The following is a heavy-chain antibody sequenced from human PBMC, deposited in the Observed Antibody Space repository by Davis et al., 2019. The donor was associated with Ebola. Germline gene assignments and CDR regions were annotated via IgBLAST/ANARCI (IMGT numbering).Heavy chain of an antibody. Sequence: MPSETLSLTCAVYGGSFSGYYWTWIRQPPGKGLEWIGEINYSGSTNYNPSLKSRVTISVDTSKNQFSLRVRSVTAADTAVYYCARGGGYGGYGMDVWGQGTTVTVSS. J-gene: IGHJ6*02. CDR2: INYSGST. CDR1: GGSFSGYY. D-gene: IGHD6-25*01. CDR3: ARGGGYGGYGMDV. V-gene: IGHV4-34*01.